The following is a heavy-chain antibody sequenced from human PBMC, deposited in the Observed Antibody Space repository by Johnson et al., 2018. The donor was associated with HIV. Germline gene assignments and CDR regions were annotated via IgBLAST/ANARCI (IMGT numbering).Heavy chain of an antibody. CDR1: GFTFSSYG. CDR3: ARELGYCSGGSCHDAFDI. CDR2: IWYDGSEK. Sequence: QVQLVESGGGVVQPGRSLRLSCAASGFTFSSYGMHWVRQAPGKGLEWVAVIWYDGSEKYYVDSVKGRFTISRDNAKNSLYLQMNSLRAEDTALYYCARELGYCSGGSCHDAFDIWGQGTMVTVSS. D-gene: IGHD2-15*01. J-gene: IGHJ3*02. V-gene: IGHV3-33*01.